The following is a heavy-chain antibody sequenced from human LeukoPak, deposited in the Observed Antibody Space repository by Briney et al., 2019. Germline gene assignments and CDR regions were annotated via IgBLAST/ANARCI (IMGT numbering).Heavy chain of an antibody. D-gene: IGHD5-12*01. CDR1: GFTFSSYE. Sequence: PGGSLRLSCAASGFTFSSYEMNWVRQAPGKGLEWVSYISSSGSTIYYADSVKGRFSISRDNSKNSLYLQMNSLRVEDTALYYCAKDNWVATRGHYGFDSWGQGTLVTVSS. V-gene: IGHV3-48*03. J-gene: IGHJ4*02. CDR3: AKDNWVATRGHYGFDS. CDR2: ISSSGSTI.